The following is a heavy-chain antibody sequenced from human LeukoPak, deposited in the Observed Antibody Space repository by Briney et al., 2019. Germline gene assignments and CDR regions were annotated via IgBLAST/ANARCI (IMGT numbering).Heavy chain of an antibody. CDR3: TTVVGGSGWYYYYYYMDV. D-gene: IGHD6-19*01. Sequence: GGTLRLSCAASGFTFSSYGMSWVRQAPGKGLEWVSAISGSGGSTYYADSVKGRFTISRDNSKNTLYLQMNSLKTEDTAVYYCTTVVGGSGWYYYYYYMDVWGKGTTVTISS. J-gene: IGHJ6*03. CDR2: ISGSGGST. V-gene: IGHV3-23*01. CDR1: GFTFSSYG.